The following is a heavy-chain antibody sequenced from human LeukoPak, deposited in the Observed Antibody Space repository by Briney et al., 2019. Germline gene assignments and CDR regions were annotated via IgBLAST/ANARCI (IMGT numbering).Heavy chain of an antibody. D-gene: IGHD3-9*01. V-gene: IGHV1-18*01. CDR3: ARGLDDFDWLLYPGKRYYFDY. J-gene: IGHJ4*02. CDR1: GYTFTNYD. CDR2: ISAYNGNT. Sequence: AASVKVSCKASGYTFTNYDISWVRQAPGQGLEWMGRISAYNGNTNYAQKLQGRVTMTTDTSTSTAYMELRSLRSDDTAVYYCARGLDDFDWLLYPGKRYYFDYWGQGTLVTVSS.